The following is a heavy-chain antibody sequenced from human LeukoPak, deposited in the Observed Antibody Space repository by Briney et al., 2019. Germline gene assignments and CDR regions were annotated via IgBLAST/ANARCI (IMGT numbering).Heavy chain of an antibody. J-gene: IGHJ4*02. Sequence: PSETLSLTCAVYGGSFSGYYWSWIRQPPGKGLEWIGEINHSGSTNYNPSLESRVTISVDTSKNPFSLKLRSVTAADTAVYYCARGLRYYDILTGYYTYYFDYWGQGTLVTVSS. CDR1: GGSFSGYY. V-gene: IGHV4-34*01. CDR2: INHSGST. D-gene: IGHD3-9*01. CDR3: ARGLRYYDILTGYYTYYFDY.